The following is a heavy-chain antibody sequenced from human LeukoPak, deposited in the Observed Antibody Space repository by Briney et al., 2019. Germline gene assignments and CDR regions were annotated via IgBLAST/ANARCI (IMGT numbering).Heavy chain of an antibody. CDR1: GFSFSSYG. CDR2: IWYDGSNK. CDR3: AKGPSETAMATAFDY. J-gene: IGHJ4*02. Sequence: RRSLRLSCAASGFSFSSYGMHWVRQSPGKGLEWVAVIWYDGSNKYYADSVKGRFTISRDNSKNTLYLQMNSLRAEDTALYYCAKGPSETAMATAFDYWGQGTLVTVSS. V-gene: IGHV3-33*06. D-gene: IGHD5-18*01.